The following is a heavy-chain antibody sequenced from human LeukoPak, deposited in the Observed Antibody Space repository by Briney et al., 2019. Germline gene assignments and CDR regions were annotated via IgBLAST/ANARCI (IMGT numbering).Heavy chain of an antibody. Sequence: NPSETLSLTCTVSGGSISSYYWSWIRQPPGKGLEWIGYIYYSWSTNYNPSLKSRVTISVDTSRNKFSLKLSSVTAADACVDYSASTNSTHSLKSRVTISVDTSKNQFSLKLSSVTAADTAVYYCARGVLIPSPRGSYPWFDPWGQGTLVTVSS. CDR2: IYYSWST. V-gene: IGHV4-59*01. CDR3: ASTNSTHSLKSRVTISVDTSKNQFSLKLSSVTAADTAVYYCARGVLIPSPRGSYPWFDP. D-gene: IGHD3-10*02. J-gene: IGHJ5*02. CDR1: GGSISSYY.